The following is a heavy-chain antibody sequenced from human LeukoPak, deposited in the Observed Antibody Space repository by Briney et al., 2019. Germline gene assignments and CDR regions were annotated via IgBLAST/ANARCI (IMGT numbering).Heavy chain of an antibody. Sequence: GASVKVSCKASGYTFTSYAMNWVRQAPGQGLEWMGWINTNTGNPTYAQGFTGRFVFSLDTSVSTAYLQISSLKAEDTAVYYCASQYYDFWSGYHHFDYWGQGTLVTVSS. J-gene: IGHJ4*02. CDR1: GYTFTSYA. V-gene: IGHV7-4-1*02. CDR3: ASQYYDFWSGYHHFDY. D-gene: IGHD3-3*01. CDR2: INTNTGNP.